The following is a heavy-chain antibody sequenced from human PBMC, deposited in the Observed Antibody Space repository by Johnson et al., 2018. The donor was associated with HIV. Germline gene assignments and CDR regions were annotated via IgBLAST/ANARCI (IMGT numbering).Heavy chain of an antibody. V-gene: IGHV3-20*04. CDR1: GFPFDDYD. CDR3: ARGKLPAALRRGDAFDI. Sequence: VQLVESGGNVVRPGGSLRLSCAASGFPFDDYDMSWVRQAPGKGLEWVSGINWNGGSTGYADSVKGRFTISRDTAKNSLYLQMNSLRAEDTALYYCARGKLPAALRRGDAFDIWGQGTMVTVSS. CDR2: INWNGGST. J-gene: IGHJ3*02. D-gene: IGHD2-2*01.